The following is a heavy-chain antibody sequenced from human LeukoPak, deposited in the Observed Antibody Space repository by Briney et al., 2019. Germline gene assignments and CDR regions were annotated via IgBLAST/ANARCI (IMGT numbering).Heavy chain of an antibody. V-gene: IGHV3-13*01. Sequence: GSLRLSCAASGFTFSSYDMHWVRQATGKGLEWGSAIGTAGDTYYPGSVKGRFTISRENAKNSLYLQMNSLRAGDTAVYYCARAPRYSSSFFHMDVWGKGTTVTVSS. CDR2: IGTAGDT. CDR1: GFTFSSYD. D-gene: IGHD6-6*01. CDR3: ARAPRYSSSFFHMDV. J-gene: IGHJ6*03.